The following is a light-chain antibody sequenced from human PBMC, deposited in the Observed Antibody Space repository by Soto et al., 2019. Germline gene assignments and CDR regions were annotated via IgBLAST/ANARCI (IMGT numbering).Light chain of an antibody. CDR1: QSLLHSNGYNY. V-gene: IGKV2-28*01. Sequence: DIVMTQSPLSLPVTSGEPASISCRSSQSLLHSNGYNYLDWYLQKPGQSPQLLIYLGSNRASGVPDRFSGSGSGTDFTLKISRVEAVDVGVYYCMQALQTRLTFGGGTKVEIK. J-gene: IGKJ4*01. CDR3: MQALQTRLT. CDR2: LGS.